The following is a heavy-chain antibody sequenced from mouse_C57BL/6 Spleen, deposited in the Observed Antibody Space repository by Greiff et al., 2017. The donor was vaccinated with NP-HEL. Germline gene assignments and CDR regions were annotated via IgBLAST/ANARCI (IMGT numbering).Heavy chain of an antibody. V-gene: IGHV7-3*01. J-gene: IGHJ2*01. D-gene: IGHD1-1*01. CDR2: IRNKANGYTT. CDR3: ARYETTVVSHYFDY. Sequence: EVKLMESGGGLVQPGGSLSLSCAASGFTFTDYYMSWVRQPPGKALEWLGFIRNKANGYTTEYSASVKGRFTISRDNSQSILYLQMNALRAEDSATYYCARYETTVVSHYFDYWGQGTTLTVSS. CDR1: GFTFTDYY.